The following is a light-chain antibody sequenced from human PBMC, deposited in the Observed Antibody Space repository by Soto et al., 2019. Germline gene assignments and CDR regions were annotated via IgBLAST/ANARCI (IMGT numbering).Light chain of an antibody. V-gene: IGKV1-27*01. Sequence: DIQMTQSPSSLSASVGDRVTITCRASQGISNYVAWYQQKPGKVPKLLIYAASTLQSGVPSRFSGSGSGTDFTLTISSLQPEDVATYYCQKDNSAPPWTFGPGTKGEIK. J-gene: IGKJ1*01. CDR3: QKDNSAPPWT. CDR1: QGISNY. CDR2: AAS.